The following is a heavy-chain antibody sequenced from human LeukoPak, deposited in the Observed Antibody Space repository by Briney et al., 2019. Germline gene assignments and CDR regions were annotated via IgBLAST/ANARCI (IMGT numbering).Heavy chain of an antibody. V-gene: IGHV3-23*01. CDR1: GFTFSSYA. Sequence: GGSLRLSCAASGFTFSSYAMSWVRQAPGKGLEWVSSISGSGNRTYYADSVKGRFTISRDNSKNTLFLQMNSLRAEDTAVYYCAKNLYCGGGSCYPSALGMDVWGQGTTVTASS. CDR2: ISGSGNRT. D-gene: IGHD2-15*01. CDR3: AKNLYCGGGSCYPSALGMDV. J-gene: IGHJ6*02.